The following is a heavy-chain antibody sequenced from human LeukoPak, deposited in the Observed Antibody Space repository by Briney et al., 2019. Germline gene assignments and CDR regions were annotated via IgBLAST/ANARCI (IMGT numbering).Heavy chain of an antibody. J-gene: IGHJ4*02. CDR3: ARGLLIARRTGTVPFDY. V-gene: IGHV4-39*07. Sequence: SETLSLTCTVSGGSISSSSYYWGWIRQPPGKGLEWIGSIYYSGSTYYNPSLKSRVTISVDTSKNQFSLKLSSVTAADTAVYYCARGLLIARRTGTVPFDYWGQGTLVTVSS. CDR1: GGSISSSSYY. CDR2: IYYSGST. D-gene: IGHD1-7*01.